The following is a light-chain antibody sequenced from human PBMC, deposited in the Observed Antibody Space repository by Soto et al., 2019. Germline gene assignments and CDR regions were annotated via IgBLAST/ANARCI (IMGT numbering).Light chain of an antibody. J-gene: IGLJ2*01. CDR1: SSDVGDFDC. V-gene: IGLV2-14*01. CDR2: EVS. CDR3: SSYTSSSTLV. Sequence: QSVLTQPASVSGSPGQSITISCTGTSSDVGDFDCVSWYQQHPGKAPKLMIYEVSDRPSGVCNRFSGSKSGDTASLTISGLQAEDEADYYCSSYTSSSTLVFGGGTKLTVL.